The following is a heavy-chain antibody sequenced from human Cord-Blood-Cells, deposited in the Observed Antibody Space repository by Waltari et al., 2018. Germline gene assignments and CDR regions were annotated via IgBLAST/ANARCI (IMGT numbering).Heavy chain of an antibody. Sequence: QVQLQESGPGLVKPSQTLSLPCTVPGGSISSCIYYWIWTSQPPGKGLEWIGDIYTSGSTNYNPSLKSRVTKSVDTSKNQFSLKLSSVTAADTAVYYCARSGYDILTGYYDAFDIWGQGTMVTVSS. CDR1: GGSISSCIYY. CDR2: IYTSGST. CDR3: ARSGYDILTGYYDAFDI. J-gene: IGHJ3*02. D-gene: IGHD3-9*01. V-gene: IGHV4-61*09.